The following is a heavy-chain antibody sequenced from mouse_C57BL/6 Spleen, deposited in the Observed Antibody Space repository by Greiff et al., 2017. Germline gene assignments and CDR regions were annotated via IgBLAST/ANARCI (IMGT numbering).Heavy chain of an antibody. CDR2: IHPSDSDT. CDR3: AKLYYDYGLSFAY. CDR1: GYTFTSYW. D-gene: IGHD2-4*01. Sequence: QVQLQQPGAELVKPGASVKVSCKASGYTFTSYWMHWVKQRPGQGLEWIGRIHPSDSDTNYNQKFKGKATLTVDKSSSTAYMQLSSLTSEDAAVYYCAKLYYDYGLSFAYWGQGTLVTVSA. V-gene: IGHV1-74*01. J-gene: IGHJ3*01.